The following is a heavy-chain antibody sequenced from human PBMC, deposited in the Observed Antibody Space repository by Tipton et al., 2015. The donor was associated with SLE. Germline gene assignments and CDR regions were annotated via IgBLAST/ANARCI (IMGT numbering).Heavy chain of an antibody. CDR2: IKSKTDGGTT. CDR3: TTEPRVGYCTNGVCSDI. V-gene: IGHV3-15*01. J-gene: IGHJ3*02. Sequence: GSLRLSGAASGFTFSNAWMSWVRQAPGKGLEWVGRIKSKTDGGTTDYAAPVKGRFTISRDDSKNTLYLQMNSLKTEDTAVYYCTTEPRVGYCTNGVCSDIWGQGPMVSVSS. CDR1: GFTFSNAW. D-gene: IGHD2-8*01.